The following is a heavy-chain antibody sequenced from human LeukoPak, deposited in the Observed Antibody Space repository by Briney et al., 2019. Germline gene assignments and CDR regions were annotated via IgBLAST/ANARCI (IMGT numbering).Heavy chain of an antibody. CDR3: ARASQEGWPTGPLK. CDR1: GYTFTDYY. D-gene: IGHD2-15*01. Sequence: ASVKVSCKASGYTFTDYYMHWVRQAPGQGLEWMGWINPNSGGINYAQKFQGRVTMTRDTSISTAYMELSRLRSDDTAVYYCARASQEGWPTGPLKWGQGTLVTVSS. V-gene: IGHV1-2*02. CDR2: INPNSGGI. J-gene: IGHJ4*02.